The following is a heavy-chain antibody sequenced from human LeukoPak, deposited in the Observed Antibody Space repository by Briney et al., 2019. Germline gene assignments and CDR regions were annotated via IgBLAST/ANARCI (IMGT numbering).Heavy chain of an antibody. CDR3: ARLYYYDSSGYFDY. V-gene: IGHV4-59*08. D-gene: IGHD3-22*01. J-gene: IGHJ4*02. Sequence: SETLSLTCTLSGRSISSYYWSWIRQPPGKGLEWIGYIYYSGSTNYNPSLKSRATISVDTSKNQFSLKLSSVTAADTAVYYCARLYYYDSSGYFDYWGQGTLVTVSS. CDR2: IYYSGST. CDR1: GRSISSYY.